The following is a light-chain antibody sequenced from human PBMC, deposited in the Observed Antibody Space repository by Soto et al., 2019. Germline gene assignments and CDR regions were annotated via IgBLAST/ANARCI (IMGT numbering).Light chain of an antibody. J-gene: IGKJ3*01. V-gene: IGKV1-12*01. Sequence: DIQMTQSPSSVSASVGDRVIMTCRASQGISTWLAWYQQKPGKAPTLLIYPASRLQSGVPASCGGCGSGTHFTIIITSLQPEDYATYYYQQATRLRIFGHGTKVEI. CDR3: QQATRLRI. CDR2: PAS. CDR1: QGISTW.